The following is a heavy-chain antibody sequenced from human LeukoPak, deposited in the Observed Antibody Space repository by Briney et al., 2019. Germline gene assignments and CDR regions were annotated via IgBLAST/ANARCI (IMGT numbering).Heavy chain of an antibody. CDR2: IYYSGST. CDR3: ARQSVGATLHFDY. Sequence: SETLSLTCTVSGGSISSSSYYWGWIRQPPGKGLEWIGSIYYSGSTYYNPSLKSRVTISVDTSKNQFSLKLSSVTAPDTAVYYCARQSVGATLHFDYWGQGTLVTVSS. CDR1: GGSISSSSYY. J-gene: IGHJ4*02. D-gene: IGHD1-26*01. V-gene: IGHV4-39*01.